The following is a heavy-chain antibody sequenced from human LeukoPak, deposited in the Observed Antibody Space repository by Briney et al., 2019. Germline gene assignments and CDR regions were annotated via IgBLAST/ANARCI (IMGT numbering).Heavy chain of an antibody. CDR3: ARGRGYSSASWFDP. Sequence: ASVKVSYKASGYTFTGYYMHWVRQAPGQGLEWMGWINPNSGGTDYAQKFQGRVTMTRDTSISTAYMELSRLRSDDTAVYYCARGRGYSSASWFDPWGQGTLVTVSS. V-gene: IGHV1-2*02. CDR2: INPNSGGT. CDR1: GYTFTGYY. J-gene: IGHJ5*02. D-gene: IGHD6-25*01.